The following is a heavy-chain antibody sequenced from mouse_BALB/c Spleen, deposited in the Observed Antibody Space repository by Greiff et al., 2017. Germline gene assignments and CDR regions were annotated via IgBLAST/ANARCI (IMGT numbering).Heavy chain of an antibody. CDR2: ISSGGSYT. Sequence: EVQGVESGGDLVKPGGSLKLSCAASGFTFSSYGMSWVRQTPDKRLEWVATISSGGSYTYYPDSVKGRFTISRDNAKNTLYLQMSSLKSEDTAMYYCARHHGSRKDAMDYWGQGTSVTVSS. D-gene: IGHD1-1*01. V-gene: IGHV5-6*01. J-gene: IGHJ4*01. CDR1: GFTFSSYG. CDR3: ARHHGSRKDAMDY.